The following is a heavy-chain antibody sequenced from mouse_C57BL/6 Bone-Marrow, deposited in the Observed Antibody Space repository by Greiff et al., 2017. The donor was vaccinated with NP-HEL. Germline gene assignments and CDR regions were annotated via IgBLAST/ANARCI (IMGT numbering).Heavy chain of an antibody. V-gene: IGHV1-82*01. CDR1: GYAFSSSW. Sequence: QVQLQQSGPELVKPGASVKISCKASGYAFSSSWMNWVKQRPGKGLEWIGRIYPGDGDTNYNGKFKGKATLTADKSSSTAYMQLSSLTSEDSAVYFCASSLDYYGSSYGFYAMDYWGQGTSVTVSS. D-gene: IGHD1-1*01. CDR3: ASSLDYYGSSYGFYAMDY. J-gene: IGHJ4*01. CDR2: IYPGDGDT.